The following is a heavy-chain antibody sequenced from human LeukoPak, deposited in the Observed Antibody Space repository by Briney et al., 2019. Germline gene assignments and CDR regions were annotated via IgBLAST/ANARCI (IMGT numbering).Heavy chain of an antibody. J-gene: IGHJ4*02. CDR1: GFTFSDYW. V-gene: IGHV3-74*01. Sequence: GGSLRLSCAASGFTFSDYWIHWVRQAPGKGLVWVSRINTDGSITNYADSVKGRFTISRDNAKNTLYLQMNSLRAEDTAVYYCARRIAAAAAPYYFDYWGQGTLVTVSS. CDR2: INTDGSIT. CDR3: ARRIAAAAAPYYFDY. D-gene: IGHD6-13*01.